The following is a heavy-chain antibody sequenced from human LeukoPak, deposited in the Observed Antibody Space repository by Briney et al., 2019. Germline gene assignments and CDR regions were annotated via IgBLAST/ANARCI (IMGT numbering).Heavy chain of an antibody. CDR2: INPNSGGT. D-gene: IGHD6-19*01. CDR3: ARSVAGTFNDDY. CDR1: GYTFTSYY. J-gene: IGHJ4*02. Sequence: GASVKVSCTASGYTFTSYYMHWVRQAPGQGLEWMGWINPNSGGTNYAQKFQGRVTMTRDTSISTAYMELSRLRSDDTAVYYCARSVAGTFNDDYWGQGTLVTVSS. V-gene: IGHV1-2*02.